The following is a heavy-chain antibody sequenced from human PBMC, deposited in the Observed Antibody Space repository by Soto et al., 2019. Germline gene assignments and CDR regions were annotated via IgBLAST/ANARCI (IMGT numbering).Heavy chain of an antibody. D-gene: IGHD2-2*01. V-gene: IGHV4-59*11. Sequence: QVQLQESGPGLVKPSETLSLTCTVSPDSLNGHYWSWLRQTPGKELEWIGYIFYTGKTIYNSSLKIRVTMTLDTFANQFSLQLTSVTSADTAIYYCARGAGIVLVPDAIFDSWGQGTLVTVSS. CDR1: PDSLNGHY. CDR2: IFYTGKT. J-gene: IGHJ4*02. CDR3: ARGAGIVLVPDAIFDS.